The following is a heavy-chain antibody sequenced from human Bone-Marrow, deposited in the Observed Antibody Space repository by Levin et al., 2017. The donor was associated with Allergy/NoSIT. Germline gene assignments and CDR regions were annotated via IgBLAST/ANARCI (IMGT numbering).Heavy chain of an antibody. CDR3: ARFDYTGYDANDFDY. CDR1: GYNFTNYW. Sequence: GESLKISCKGSGYNFTNYWITWVRQMPGMGLEWMGRTDPGGSYVNYSPAFQGHVTISSDESFSTAYLQWSSLKASDTAMYYCARFDYTGYDANDFDYWGQGTLVTVSS. V-gene: IGHV5-10-1*01. CDR2: TDPGGSYV. D-gene: IGHD5-12*01. J-gene: IGHJ4*02.